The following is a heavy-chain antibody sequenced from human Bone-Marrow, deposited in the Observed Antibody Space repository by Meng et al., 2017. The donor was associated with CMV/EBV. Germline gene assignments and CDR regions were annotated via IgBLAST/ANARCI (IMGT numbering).Heavy chain of an antibody. Sequence: SETLSLTCTVSGGSISSYYWSWIRQPPGKGLEWIGYIYYSGSTNYNPSLKSRVTISVDTSKNQFSLKLSSVTAADTAVYYCASMYYYDSSGYYYSPTEPNDAFDIWGQGTMVTVSS. CDR2: IYYSGST. CDR1: GGSISSYY. D-gene: IGHD3-22*01. CDR3: ASMYYYDSSGYYYSPTEPNDAFDI. V-gene: IGHV4-59*01. J-gene: IGHJ3*02.